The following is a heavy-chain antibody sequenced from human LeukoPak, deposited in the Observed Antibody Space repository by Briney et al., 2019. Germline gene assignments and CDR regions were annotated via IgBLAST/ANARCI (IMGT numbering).Heavy chain of an antibody. CDR3: ARGDSDYYYYGMDV. CDR2: INPNRGGT. D-gene: IGHD5-24*01. CDR1: GYTFTGYY. J-gene: IGHJ6*02. V-gene: IGHV1-2*02. Sequence: ASVKVSCKSSGYTFTGYYMHGGRPAPRQGLGCVGWINPNRGGTNYAQKFQGRVTMTRDTSISTAYMELSSLRSDDTAVYYCARGDSDYYYYGMDVWGQGTTVTVSS.